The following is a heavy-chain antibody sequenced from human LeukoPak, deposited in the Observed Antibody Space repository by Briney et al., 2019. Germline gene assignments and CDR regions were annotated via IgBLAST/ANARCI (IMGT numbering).Heavy chain of an antibody. V-gene: IGHV4-30-2*01. CDR3: ARYGSGSYSSYYYYGMDV. CDR2: IYHSGST. Sequence: PSQTLSLTCAVSGGSISSGGYSWRWIRQPPGKGLEWIGYIYHSGSTYYNPSLKSRVTISVDRSKNQFSLKLSSVTAADTAVYYCARYGSGSYSSYYYYGMDVWGQGTTVTVSS. CDR1: GGSISSGGYS. J-gene: IGHJ6*02. D-gene: IGHD3-10*01.